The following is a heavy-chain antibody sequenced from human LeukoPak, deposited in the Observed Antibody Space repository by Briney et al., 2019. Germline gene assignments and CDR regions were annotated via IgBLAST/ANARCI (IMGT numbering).Heavy chain of an antibody. J-gene: IGHJ4*02. CDR3: ARAIQRYFDWSHMGQFDY. Sequence: SVKVSCKASGGTFSSYAISWVRQAPGQGLEWMGGIIPIFGTVNYAQKLQGRVTMTTDTSTSTAYMELRSLRSDDTAVYYCARAIQRYFDWSHMGQFDYWGQGTLVTVSS. V-gene: IGHV1-69*05. CDR1: GGTFSSYA. CDR2: IIPIFGTV. D-gene: IGHD3-9*01.